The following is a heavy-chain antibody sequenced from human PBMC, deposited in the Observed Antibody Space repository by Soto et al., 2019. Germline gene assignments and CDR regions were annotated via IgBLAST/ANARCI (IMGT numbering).Heavy chain of an antibody. D-gene: IGHD2-2*01. J-gene: IGHJ6*02. V-gene: IGHV3-7*03. CDR1: GFTFSSYW. CDR2: IKQDGSEK. Sequence: GGSLRLSCAASGFTFSSYWMSWVRQAPGKGLEWVANIKQDGSEKYYVDSVKGRFTISRDNAKNSLYLQMNSLRAEDTAVYYYARERRGRVGYYYYGMDVWGQGTTVTVSS. CDR3: ARERRGRVGYYYYGMDV.